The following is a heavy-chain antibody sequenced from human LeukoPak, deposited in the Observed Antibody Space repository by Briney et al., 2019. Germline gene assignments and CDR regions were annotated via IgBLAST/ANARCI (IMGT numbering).Heavy chain of an antibody. Sequence: PGGSLRLPCAASGFSVNSTLLSWVRKCPGKGLDWVSFFHTGGSTYYADSVEGRFTISRDNSKNMVYLQMNNLRGQDTAVYYCARTETPMTQGFSFDCWGQGILVTVYS. J-gene: IGHJ4*02. CDR3: ARTETPMTQGFSFDC. CDR1: GFSVNSTL. V-gene: IGHV3-66*01. D-gene: IGHD3-22*01. CDR2: FHTGGST.